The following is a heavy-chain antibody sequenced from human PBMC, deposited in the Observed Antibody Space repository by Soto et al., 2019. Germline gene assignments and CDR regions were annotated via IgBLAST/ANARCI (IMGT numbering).Heavy chain of an antibody. CDR3: ARPPGYVSDWYYFDL. V-gene: IGHV1-2*02. Sequence: GASVKVSCKASGYTFTGYYMHWVRQAPGQGFEWMGRISPKSGGTNYAQKFKGRVTMTWDTSLNTAYMELSSLMFEDTAVYYCARPPGYVSDWYYFDLWGQGTLVTVSS. J-gene: IGHJ4*02. D-gene: IGHD3-9*01. CDR1: GYTFTGYY. CDR2: ISPKSGGT.